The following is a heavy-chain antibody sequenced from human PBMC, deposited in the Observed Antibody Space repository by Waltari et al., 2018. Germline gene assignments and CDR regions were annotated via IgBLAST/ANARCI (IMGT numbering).Heavy chain of an antibody. Sequence: EVQLLESGGGLVQPGGSLRLSCAASGFTFSAYAMNWARQAPGKGLEWVSSISDSGGSTYYADSVKGRFTISRDKSKNTLYLQMSSLRVEDTAVYYCTKRRAAINPYYFDYWGQGTLVTVSS. CDR2: ISDSGGST. D-gene: IGHD6-13*01. V-gene: IGHV3-23*01. J-gene: IGHJ4*02. CDR3: TKRRAAINPYYFDY. CDR1: GFTFSAYA.